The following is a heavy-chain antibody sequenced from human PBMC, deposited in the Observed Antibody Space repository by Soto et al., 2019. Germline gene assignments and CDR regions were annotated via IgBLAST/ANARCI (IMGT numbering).Heavy chain of an antibody. D-gene: IGHD2-15*01. CDR1: GYIFTNYW. CDR2: IDPGDSET. CDR3: ARRIYSGNRHFDW. Sequence: VDSLKISCETSGYIFTNYWINWVRQMPGKGLEGVGRIDPGDSETTYSRFLQGHVTISTDNSVSTAFLQWIGVQASDTANYYWARRIYSGNRHFDWWGQGTRVTVSS. J-gene: IGHJ4*02. V-gene: IGHV5-10-1*01.